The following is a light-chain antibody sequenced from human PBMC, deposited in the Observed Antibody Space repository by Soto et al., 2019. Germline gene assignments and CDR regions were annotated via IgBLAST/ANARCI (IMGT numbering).Light chain of an antibody. J-gene: IGKJ3*01. V-gene: IGKV1-39*01. CDR3: QQCYSTSFT. CDR1: QTINNY. CDR2: AAS. Sequence: DIQMTQSPSSLSASVGDRVTITCRASQTINNYLNWYQQKPGKAPKLLIYAASSLQSGVPSRFSGSRSGSDYTLTISTLQPADFATYYCQQCYSTSFTCGPGTKVVIK.